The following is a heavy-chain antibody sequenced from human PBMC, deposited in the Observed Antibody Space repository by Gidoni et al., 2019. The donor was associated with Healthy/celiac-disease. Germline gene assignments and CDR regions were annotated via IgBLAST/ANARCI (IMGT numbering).Heavy chain of an antibody. V-gene: IGHV4-39*01. J-gene: IGHJ6*02. CDR2: IYYSGST. CDR3: ARLPWGIAVVGFSAVTHYGMDV. D-gene: IGHD6-19*01. CDR1: GGSISSSSYY. Sequence: QLQLQESGPGLVKPSETLSLTCTVSGGSISSSSYYWGWIRQPPGKGLEWIGSIYYSGSTYYNPSLKSRVTISVDTSKNQFSLKLSSVTAADTAVYYCARLPWGIAVVGFSAVTHYGMDVWGQGTTVTVSS.